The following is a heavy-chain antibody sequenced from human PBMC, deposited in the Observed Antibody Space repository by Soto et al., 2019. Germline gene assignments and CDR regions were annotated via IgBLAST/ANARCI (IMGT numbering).Heavy chain of an antibody. D-gene: IGHD3-22*01. CDR1: GYTFSSYY. V-gene: IGHV1-46*01. CDR3: ARDLGYDSGGYCPYFDY. Sequence: ASVKVSCKASGYTFSSYYIHWVRQAPGQGLEWMGIINPSGGTTTYAQKFQGRVTMTRDTSTSTAYMELSSLRSEDTALYYCARDLGYDSGGYCPYFDYWGQGTLVTVSS. CDR2: INPSGGTT. J-gene: IGHJ4*02.